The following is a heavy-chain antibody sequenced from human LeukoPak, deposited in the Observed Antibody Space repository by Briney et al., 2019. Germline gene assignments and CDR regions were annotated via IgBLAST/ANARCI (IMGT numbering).Heavy chain of an antibody. CDR1: GFTFDDYG. D-gene: IGHD5-12*01. CDR2: INWNGGST. V-gene: IGHV3-20*04. CDR3: ARDGYSDYDSQDDY. J-gene: IGHJ4*02. Sequence: SGGSLRLSCAASGFTFDDYGMSWVRQAPGKGLEWVSGINWNGGSTGYADSVKGRFTISRDNAKNSLYLQMNSLRAEDTALYYCARDGYSDYDSQDDYWGQGTLVTVSS.